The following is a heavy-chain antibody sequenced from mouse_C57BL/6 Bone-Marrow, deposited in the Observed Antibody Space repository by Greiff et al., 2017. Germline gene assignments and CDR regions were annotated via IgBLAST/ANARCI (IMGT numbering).Heavy chain of an antibody. J-gene: IGHJ4*01. V-gene: IGHV1-61*01. Sequence: QVQLKQPGAELVRPGASVKLSCKASGYTFTSYWMDWVKQRPGQGLEWIGNIYPSDSETHYNQKFKDKATLTVEKSSSTAYMQLSSLTSEDSAVYYCAVGITTVGDDMAYWGQGTSVTVSS. CDR1: GYTFTSYW. CDR2: IYPSDSET. D-gene: IGHD1-1*01. CDR3: AVGITTVGDDMAY.